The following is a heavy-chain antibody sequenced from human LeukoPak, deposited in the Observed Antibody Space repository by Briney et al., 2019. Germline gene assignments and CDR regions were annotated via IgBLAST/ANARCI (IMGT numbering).Heavy chain of an antibody. J-gene: IGHJ2*01. V-gene: IGHV4-61*02. CDR2: IYTTGNT. CDR3: ARHGGVVGPIYLPDYWYFDL. Sequence: SETLSLTCSLSGDSISSGVFYWSWIRQPAGKGLEWIGRIYTTGNTNYNPSLKSRVTMSIDTSKNQFSLKLSSVTAADTAVYYCARHGGVVGPIYLPDYWYFDLWGRGTLVTVSS. D-gene: IGHD3-16*01. CDR1: GDSISSGVFY.